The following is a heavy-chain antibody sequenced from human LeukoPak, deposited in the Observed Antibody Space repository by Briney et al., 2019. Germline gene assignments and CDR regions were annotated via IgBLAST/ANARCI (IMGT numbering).Heavy chain of an antibody. Sequence: ASVKVSCKASGYTFTAYYMHWGRQAPGQALEGMGWINPNSGGKNYAQKFQGRVTMTRDTSISTAYMELSRLRSDDTAVYYCARAIMPPIVESGGMDVWGQGTTVTVSS. J-gene: IGHJ6*02. CDR2: INPNSGGK. V-gene: IGHV1-2*02. CDR3: ARAIMPPIVESGGMDV. D-gene: IGHD2-15*01. CDR1: GYTFTAYY.